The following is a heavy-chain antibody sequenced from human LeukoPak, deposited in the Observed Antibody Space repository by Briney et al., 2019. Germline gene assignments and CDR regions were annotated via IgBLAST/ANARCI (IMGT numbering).Heavy chain of an antibody. CDR3: ARDLAEDYYYYGMDV. Sequence: GGSLRLSCGASGFTFSSYGMHWVRQAPGKGLEWGAVIWYDGSNKYYADSVKGRFTISRDNSKNTLYLQMNSLRAEDTAVYYCARDLAEDYYYYGMDVWGQGTTVTVSS. CDR2: IWYDGSNK. CDR1: GFTFSSYG. V-gene: IGHV3-33*01. J-gene: IGHJ6*02. D-gene: IGHD2-15*01.